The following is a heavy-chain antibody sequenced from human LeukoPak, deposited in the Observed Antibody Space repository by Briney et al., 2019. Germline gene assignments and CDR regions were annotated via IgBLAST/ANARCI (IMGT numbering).Heavy chain of an antibody. V-gene: IGHV4-59*08. Sequence: PSETLSLTCTVSGGSISSYYWSWIRQPPGKGLEWIGYIYYSGSTNYNPSLKNRVTISVDTSKNQFSLKLSSVTAADTAVYYCARRAYGDSPNDYWGQGTLVTVSS. CDR2: IYYSGST. CDR3: ARRAYGDSPNDY. D-gene: IGHD4-17*01. J-gene: IGHJ4*02. CDR1: GGSISSYY.